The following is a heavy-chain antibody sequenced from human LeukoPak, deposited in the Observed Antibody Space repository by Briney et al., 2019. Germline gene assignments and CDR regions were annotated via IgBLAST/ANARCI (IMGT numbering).Heavy chain of an antibody. D-gene: IGHD2-2*02. CDR2: INPNSGGT. Sequence: ASVKVSCKASGYTFTGYYMHWVRQAPGQGLEWMGWINPNSGGTNYAQKLQGRVTMTTDTSTSTAYMELRSLRSDDTAVYYCARLAKCSTNCYTDFFDYWGQGTLVTVSS. V-gene: IGHV1-2*02. J-gene: IGHJ4*02. CDR1: GYTFTGYY. CDR3: ARLAKCSTNCYTDFFDY.